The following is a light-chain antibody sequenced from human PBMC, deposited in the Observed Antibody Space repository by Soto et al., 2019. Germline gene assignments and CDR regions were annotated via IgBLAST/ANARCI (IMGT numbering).Light chain of an antibody. CDR3: QQFGISPWT. Sequence: EIVLTQSPGTLSLSPGDRATLSCRASQSFGSSYLAWYQKKPGQAPRLLIFGASTRATGIPDRFSGSGSRTDFTLTISRLEPEDFAVYYCQQFGISPWTFGQGTKVEIK. CDR2: GAS. J-gene: IGKJ1*01. V-gene: IGKV3-20*01. CDR1: QSFGSSY.